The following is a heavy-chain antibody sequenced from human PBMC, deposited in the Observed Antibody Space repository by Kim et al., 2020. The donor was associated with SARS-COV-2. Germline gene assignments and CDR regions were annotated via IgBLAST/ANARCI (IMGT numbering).Heavy chain of an antibody. V-gene: IGHV3-11*01. CDR2: ISSSGSTI. Sequence: GGSLRLSCAASGFTFSDYYMSWIRQAPGKGLEWVSYISSSGSTIYYADSVKGRFTISRDNAKNSLYLQMNSLRAEDTAVYYCARDEYSSSSMYYYSMDVWGQGTTVTVSS. J-gene: IGHJ6*02. CDR1: GFTFSDYY. CDR3: ARDEYSSSSMYYYSMDV. D-gene: IGHD6-6*01.